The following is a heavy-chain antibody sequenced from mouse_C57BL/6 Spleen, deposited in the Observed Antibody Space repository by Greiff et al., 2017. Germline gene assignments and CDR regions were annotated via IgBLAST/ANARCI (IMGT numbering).Heavy chain of an antibody. V-gene: IGHV1-49*01. Sequence: LQQSGAELVRPGSSVKLSCKASYFAFMASSMHWVKQRPGHGLEWIGSFTMYSDATEYSENFKGKATLTANTSSSTAYMELSSRTSEDSAVYYCARGYDYDEAWFAYWGQGTLVTVSA. D-gene: IGHD2-4*01. CDR3: ARGYDYDEAWFAY. J-gene: IGHJ3*01. CDR1: YFAFMASS. CDR2: FTMYSDAT.